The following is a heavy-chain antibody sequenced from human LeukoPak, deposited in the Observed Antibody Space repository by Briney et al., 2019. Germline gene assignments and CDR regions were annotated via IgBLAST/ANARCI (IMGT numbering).Heavy chain of an antibody. V-gene: IGHV3-23*01. CDR3: AKADCSASCCQTQDY. Sequence: PGGSLRLSCAASRFTFNNYAMSWVRQAPGEGLEWVSTISGNGGSTYYSDSVKGRFTISRDNSKNTLFLQMNSLRAEDTAVYYCAKADCSASCCQTQDYWGQGTLVTVSS. CDR1: RFTFNNYA. J-gene: IGHJ4*02. D-gene: IGHD2-15*01. CDR2: ISGNGGST.